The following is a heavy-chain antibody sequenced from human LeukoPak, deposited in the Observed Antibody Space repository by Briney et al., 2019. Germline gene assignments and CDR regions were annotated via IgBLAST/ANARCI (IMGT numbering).Heavy chain of an antibody. V-gene: IGHV4-59*01. J-gene: IGHJ5*02. D-gene: IGHD6-19*01. CDR2: IYNSGST. CDR1: GASISSYY. CDR3: ARGSGWAVAYWFDP. Sequence: ASETLSLTCNVSGASISSYYWSWIRQPPGKGLQWIGYIYNSGSTNYNPSLKSRVTISVDTSRNQFSLKLNSVTAADTAVYYCARGSGWAVAYWFDPWGQGTLVTVSS.